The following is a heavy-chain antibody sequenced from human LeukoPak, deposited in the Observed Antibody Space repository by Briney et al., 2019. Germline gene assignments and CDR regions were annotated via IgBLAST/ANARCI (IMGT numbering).Heavy chain of an antibody. CDR3: ARDRARSYYYDSSGYYSPFDY. V-gene: IGHV3-21*01. Sequence: GGSLRLPCAASGFTFSSHSMNWVRQAPGKGLEWVSSISSSSSYIYYADSVKGRFTISRDNAKNSLYLQMNSLRAEDTAVYYCARDRARSYYYDSSGYYSPFDYWGQGTLVTVSS. J-gene: IGHJ4*02. D-gene: IGHD3-22*01. CDR2: ISSSSSYI. CDR1: GFTFSSHS.